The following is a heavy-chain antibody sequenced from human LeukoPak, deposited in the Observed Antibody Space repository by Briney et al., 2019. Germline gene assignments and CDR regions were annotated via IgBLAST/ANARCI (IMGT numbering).Heavy chain of an antibody. D-gene: IGHD3-22*01. V-gene: IGHV3-23*01. Sequence: GGSLRLSCVASGFTFNNYAMSWVRQAPGRGLEWASSTAGSGISKYYADSVKGRFTISRDNSKNTLYLQMNSLRAEDTAVYYCARGWYYDSSGANWFDPWGQGTLVTVSS. J-gene: IGHJ5*02. CDR1: GFTFNNYA. CDR2: TAGSGISK. CDR3: ARGWYYDSSGANWFDP.